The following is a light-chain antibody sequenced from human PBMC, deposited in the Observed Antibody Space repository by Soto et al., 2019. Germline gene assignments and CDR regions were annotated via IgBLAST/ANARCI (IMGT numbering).Light chain of an antibody. CDR1: PGIGDT. CDR3: QPYNNWPLT. J-gene: IGKJ4*01. CDR2: DTS. V-gene: IGKV3-15*01. Sequence: MTQSPATLSVSPGDDVTLSCRATPGIGDTLAWYQHTPGQTPSLLIYDTSTRATGVPARFSGSRSGPEFTLTIHRLQSEDFAIYYCQPYNNWPLTFGGGTKVDIK.